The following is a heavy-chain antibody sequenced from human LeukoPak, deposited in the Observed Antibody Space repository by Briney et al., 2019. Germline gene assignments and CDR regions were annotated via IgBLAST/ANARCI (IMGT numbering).Heavy chain of an antibody. V-gene: IGHV3-48*01. J-gene: IGHJ4*02. CDR3: AIIYLIVGATTFDY. D-gene: IGHD1-26*01. CDR1: GFTFSSYS. CDR2: ISSSSSTI. Sequence: PGGSLRLSCAASGFTFSSYSMNWVRQAPGKGLEWVSYISSSSSTIYYADSVKGRFTISRDNAKNSLYLQINSLRAEDTAVYYCAIIYLIVGATTFDYWGQGTLVTVSS.